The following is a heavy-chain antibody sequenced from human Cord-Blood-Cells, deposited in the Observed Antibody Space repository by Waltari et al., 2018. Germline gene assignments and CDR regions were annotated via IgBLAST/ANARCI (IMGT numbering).Heavy chain of an antibody. CDR3: ARADCGGDCYFDY. Sequence: QVQLVQSGAEVKKPGASVKVSCKASGYTFTGYYMHWVRQAPGQGLEWMRWINPNSGGTNYAQKFQGWVTMTRDTSISTAYMELSRLRSDDTAVYYCARADCGGDCYFDYWGQGTLVTVSS. CDR1: GYTFTGYY. CDR2: INPNSGGT. J-gene: IGHJ4*02. D-gene: IGHD2-21*01. V-gene: IGHV1-2*04.